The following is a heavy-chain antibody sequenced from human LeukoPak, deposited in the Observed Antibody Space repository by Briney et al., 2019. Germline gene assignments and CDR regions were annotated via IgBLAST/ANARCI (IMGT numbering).Heavy chain of an antibody. CDR2: ISSSSSYI. CDR1: GFTFSSYS. D-gene: IGHD1-26*01. V-gene: IGHV3-21*01. J-gene: IGHJ4*02. Sequence: PGGSLRLSCAASGFTFSSYSMNWVRQAPGKGLEWVSSISSSSSYIYYADSVKGRFTISRDNAKNSLYLQMNSLRAEDTAVYYCASLPGWELPPRDYWGQGTLVTVSS. CDR3: ASLPGWELPPRDY.